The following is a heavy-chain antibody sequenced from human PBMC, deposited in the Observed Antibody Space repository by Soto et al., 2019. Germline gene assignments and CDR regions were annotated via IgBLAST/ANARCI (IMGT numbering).Heavy chain of an antibody. CDR2: IYYSGGT. CDR3: ASVYGASLDS. Sequence: QVQLQESGPGLVKPSETLSLTCTVSGGSISSYYWSWIRQPPGKGLEWIGYIYYSGGTNYNPSLTLRVTISVDTSKNQFSLKLSSVPAADTAVYYFASVYGASLDSWGQGTLVTVSS. D-gene: IGHD4-17*01. V-gene: IGHV4-59*01. CDR1: GGSISSYY. J-gene: IGHJ4*02.